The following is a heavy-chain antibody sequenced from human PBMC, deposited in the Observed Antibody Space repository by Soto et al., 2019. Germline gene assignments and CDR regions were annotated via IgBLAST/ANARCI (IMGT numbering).Heavy chain of an antibody. Sequence: GGSLRLSCAASGITFSNTWMHWVRQVPGKGLVWVAYINSDGTTTAYADSVRGRFTISRDNAKNTVYLQMNSLRAEDTALYYCTTDGSYAQYVWGQGTAVTVSS. CDR1: GITFSNTW. J-gene: IGHJ6*02. CDR3: TTDGSYAQYV. D-gene: IGHD2-2*01. CDR2: INSDGTTT. V-gene: IGHV3-74*01.